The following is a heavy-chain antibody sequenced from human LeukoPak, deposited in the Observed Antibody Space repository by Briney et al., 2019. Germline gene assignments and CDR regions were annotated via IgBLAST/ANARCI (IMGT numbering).Heavy chain of an antibody. Sequence: GSLRLSCTVSGFTVSSNFMSWVREAPGEGLEWVSFIYSDNTHHSDSVKGQFTISRDNSKSTLYLQMNSLRAEDTAVYYCARRAGAYSHPYDYWGQGTLVTVSS. V-gene: IGHV3-53*01. CDR2: IYSDNT. CDR1: GFTVSSNF. CDR3: ARRAGAYSHPYDY. J-gene: IGHJ4*02. D-gene: IGHD4/OR15-4a*01.